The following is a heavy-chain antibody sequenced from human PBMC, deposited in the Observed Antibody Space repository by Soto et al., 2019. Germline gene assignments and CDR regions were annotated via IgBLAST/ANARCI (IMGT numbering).Heavy chain of an antibody. J-gene: IGHJ4*02. CDR2: ISVYNGDT. CDR1: GYTFTTYG. D-gene: IGHD1-7*01. Sequence: QVQLVQSGAEVKKPGASVKVSCKASGYTFTTYGIGWVRQAPGRGLEWMGWISVYNGDTKYAQEFQGRVTMTTDTSTSTAYMELRSLTFDETAIYYCAREPRRLNLNYALRGDYWGQGTLVTVAS. CDR3: AREPRRLNLNYALRGDY. V-gene: IGHV1-18*04.